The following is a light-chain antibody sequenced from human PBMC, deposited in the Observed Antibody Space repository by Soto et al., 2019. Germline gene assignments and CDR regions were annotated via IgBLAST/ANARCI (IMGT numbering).Light chain of an antibody. J-gene: IGKJ4*01. V-gene: IGKV3-20*01. CDR2: GAS. Sequence: EIVLTQSPGTLSLSPGERATLSCRASQSVSSSYLAWYQQKPGQAPRPLIYGASSRATGIPDRFSGSGSGTYFTFTISRLEPEDFAVYYCQQYGGSPLTFGGGTKVDIK. CDR1: QSVSSSY. CDR3: QQYGGSPLT.